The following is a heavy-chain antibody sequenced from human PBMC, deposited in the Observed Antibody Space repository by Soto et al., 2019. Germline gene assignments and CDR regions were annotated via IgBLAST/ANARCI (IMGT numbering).Heavy chain of an antibody. CDR2: IRGNGGEI. D-gene: IGHD2-2*01. CDR1: GFTFSSFA. V-gene: IGHV3-23*01. J-gene: IGHJ4*02. CDR3: AKHPSYATVWYVYY. Sequence: EVQVLESGGGLAQPGGSLRLSCAASGFTFSSFAMSWVRQAPGKGLGWVSSIRGNGGEIYYADSVKGRFTISRDNSKNTLSLQMNSLRAEDTAMYYCAKHPSYATVWYVYYWGLGPLVTFSS.